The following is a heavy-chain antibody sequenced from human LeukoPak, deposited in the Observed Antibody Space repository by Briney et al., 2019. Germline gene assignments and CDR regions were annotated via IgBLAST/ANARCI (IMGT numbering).Heavy chain of an antibody. CDR1: GFTFGDHA. D-gene: IGHD5-18*01. J-gene: IGHJ6*02. CDR3: GRGPIELWLHNGIDV. Sequence: GGSPRLSCSTSGFTFGDHAMSWVRQAPGKGLEWVGFIRSRAYRGTTEYAASVRDRFTISRDDSKSIAYLQMNSLKIDDTAVYFCGRGPIELWLHNGIDVWGQGTTVTVSS. V-gene: IGHV3-49*04. CDR2: IRSRAYRGTT.